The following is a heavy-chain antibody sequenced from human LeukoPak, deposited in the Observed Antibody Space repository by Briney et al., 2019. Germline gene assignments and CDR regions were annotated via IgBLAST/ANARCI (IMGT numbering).Heavy chain of an antibody. CDR2: INHSGST. J-gene: IGHJ4*02. V-gene: IGHV4-34*01. CDR1: GGSFSGYY. D-gene: IGHD3-3*01. Sequence: TSETLSLTCAVYGGSFSGYYWSWIRQPPGKGLEWIGEINHSGSTNYNPSLKSRVAISVDTSKNQFSLKLSSVTAADTAAYYCARGLNDSWTGENYWGQGTLVTVSS. CDR3: ARGLNDSWTGENY.